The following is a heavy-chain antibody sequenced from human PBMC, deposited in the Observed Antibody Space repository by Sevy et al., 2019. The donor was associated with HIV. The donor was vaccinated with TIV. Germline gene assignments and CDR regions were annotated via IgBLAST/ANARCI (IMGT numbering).Heavy chain of an antibody. J-gene: IGHJ5*02. CDR3: ATSANVDSSWLDP. Sequence: ASVKVSCKTSGSTFSDDYVHWVRRAPGAGLAWLGWINSAGANFAEIFQDRLSMTRDASISTAYMELRSLRSDDTATYYRATSANVDSSWLDPWGQGTLVTVSS. D-gene: IGHD3-22*01. CDR1: GSTFSDDY. V-gene: IGHV1-2*02. CDR2: INSAGA.